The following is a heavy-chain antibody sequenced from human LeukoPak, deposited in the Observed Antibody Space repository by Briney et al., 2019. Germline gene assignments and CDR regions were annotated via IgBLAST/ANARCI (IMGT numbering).Heavy chain of an antibody. CDR3: ARVKRDYYDSSGYYFVY. J-gene: IGHJ4*02. D-gene: IGHD3-22*01. Sequence: PGGSLRLSCVASGFTFSSYTMNWVRQAPGKGLEWVSSISSTTTYIYYADSVKGRFTISRDNAKNSLYLQMNNLRADDTAVYYCARVKRDYYDSSGYYFVYWGQGTLVTVSS. V-gene: IGHV3-21*01. CDR1: GFTFSSYT. CDR2: ISSTTTYI.